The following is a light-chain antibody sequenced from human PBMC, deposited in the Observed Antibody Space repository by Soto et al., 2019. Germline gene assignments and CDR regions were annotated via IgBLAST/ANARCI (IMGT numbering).Light chain of an antibody. J-gene: IGLJ2*01. CDR3: SSYSSGSTLLL. CDR2: EVI. CDR1: SSDIGRHDY. V-gene: IGLV2-14*01. Sequence: QSALTQPASVSGPPGQSITISCIGSSSDIGRHDYVSWYQHHPGKVPKVIIYEVIHRPSGVSNRFSGSKSGNTASLTISGLQAADEADYYCSSYSSGSTLLLFGGGTKLTVL.